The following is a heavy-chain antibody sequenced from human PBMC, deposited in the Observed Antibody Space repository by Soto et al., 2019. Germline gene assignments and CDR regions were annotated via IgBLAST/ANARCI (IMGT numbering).Heavy chain of an antibody. CDR2: IYPGDSDT. CDR3: ARHKSPYPTATKDYYYYGMDV. J-gene: IGHJ6*02. V-gene: IGHV5-51*01. Sequence: GESLKISCKGSGYSFTSYWIGWVRQMPRKGLEWMGIIYPGDSDTRYSPSFQGQVTISADKSISTAYLQWSSLKASDTAMYYCARHKSPYPTATKDYYYYGMDVWGQGTTVTVSS. D-gene: IGHD4-17*01. CDR1: GYSFTSYW.